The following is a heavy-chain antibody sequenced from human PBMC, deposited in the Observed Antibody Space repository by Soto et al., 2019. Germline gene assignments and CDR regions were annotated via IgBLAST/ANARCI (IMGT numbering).Heavy chain of an antibody. J-gene: IGHJ5*02. V-gene: IGHV1-2*04. CDR2: INPTTAAT. Sequence: QAQLVQAGAELKKPGASVKVSCQASGYTFTAQYLLWVRKAPGEGLEWMGWINPTTAATRYAQKFQGWVTIARDTPMSPAYLEARSLRPDDTAVYYCAKGDSSWVSWSAPWGQGTLVTVSS. CDR3: AKGDSSWVSWSAP. CDR1: GYTFTAQY. D-gene: IGHD6-19*01.